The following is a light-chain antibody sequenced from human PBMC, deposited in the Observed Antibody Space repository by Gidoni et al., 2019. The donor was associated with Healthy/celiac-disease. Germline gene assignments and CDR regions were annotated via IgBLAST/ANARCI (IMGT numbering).Light chain of an antibody. CDR2: AAS. CDR1: QSISSY. CDR3: QQSYSRT. Sequence: IQMTQSPSSLSASVGDRVTITCRASQSISSYLNWYQQKPGKAPKLLIYAASSLQSGVPSRFSGSGSGTDFTLTISSLQPEDFATYYCQQSYSRTFGQGTKVEIK. V-gene: IGKV1-39*01. J-gene: IGKJ1*01.